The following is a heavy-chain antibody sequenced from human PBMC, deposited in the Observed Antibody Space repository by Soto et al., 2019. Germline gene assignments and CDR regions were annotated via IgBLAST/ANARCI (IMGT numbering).Heavy chain of an antibody. D-gene: IGHD2-15*01. J-gene: IGHJ4*02. CDR1: GFTFSSHA. CDR2: ISAGSEGA. Sequence: EVQLLESGGGLVQPGGALRLSCEASGFTFSSHAMSWVRQSPGQGLEWISSISAGSEGAYYSDSVKGRFTIYRDNSKTTLDLQMNGMRAEDPAVYYCARDLWWYLHWGQGTLVTVSS. CDR3: ARDLWWYLH. V-gene: IGHV3-23*01.